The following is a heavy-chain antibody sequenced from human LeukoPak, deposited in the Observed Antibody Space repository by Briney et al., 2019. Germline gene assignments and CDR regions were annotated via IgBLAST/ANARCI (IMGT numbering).Heavy chain of an antibody. CDR2: ISYDGSNK. J-gene: IGHJ3*02. CDR3: AKDRSGYGDAFDI. CDR1: GFTFSSYG. Sequence: GGSLRLSCAASGFTFSSYGMHWVRQAPGKGLEWVAVISYDGSNKYYADSVKGRFTISRDNSKNTLYLQMNSLRAEDTAVYYCAKDRSGYGDAFDIWGQGTMVTVSS. D-gene: IGHD3-10*01. V-gene: IGHV3-30*18.